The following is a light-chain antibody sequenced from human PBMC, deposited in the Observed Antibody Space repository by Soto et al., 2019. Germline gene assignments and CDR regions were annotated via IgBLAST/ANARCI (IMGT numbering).Light chain of an antibody. CDR2: AVT. Sequence: QSVLTQPASVSGSPGQSITISCTGTSSDVGGYNYVSWYQQHPGKAPKRMIYAVTDRPSGVSSRFSGSKSGNTASLTISGLQAEDEADYYCSSYTSSSTLFGTGTKLTVL. V-gene: IGLV2-14*01. CDR1: SSDVGGYNY. J-gene: IGLJ1*01. CDR3: SSYTSSSTL.